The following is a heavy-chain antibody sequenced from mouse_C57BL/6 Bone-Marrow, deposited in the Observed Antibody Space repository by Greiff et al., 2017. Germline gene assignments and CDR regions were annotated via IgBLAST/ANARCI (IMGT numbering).Heavy chain of an antibody. V-gene: IGHV1-74*01. CDR2: IHPSDSDT. CDR1: GYTFTSYW. CDR3: AIYGIAFDYDGDYYAMDY. Sequence: QVQLQQPGAELVKPGASVKVSCKASGYTFTSYWMHWVKQRPGQGLEWIGRIHPSDSDTNYNQKFKGKATLTVDTSSSTAYMQLSSLTSEYSAVYCSAIYGIAFDYDGDYYAMDYWGQGTSVTVSS. J-gene: IGHJ4*01. D-gene: IGHD2-4*01.